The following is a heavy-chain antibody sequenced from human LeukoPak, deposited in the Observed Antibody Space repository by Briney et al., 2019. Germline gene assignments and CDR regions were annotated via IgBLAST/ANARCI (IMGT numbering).Heavy chain of an antibody. D-gene: IGHD3-10*01. Sequence: GGSLRLSCAASGFTFSSYWMHWVRQAPGKGLVWVARINTNGSPTQYADSVKGRFTISRDNAKTTLYLQMNSIRDEDTAVYYCAGDLISGSGSLGYWGQGTLVTVSS. CDR3: AGDLISGSGSLGY. J-gene: IGHJ4*02. V-gene: IGHV3-74*01. CDR1: GFTFSSYW. CDR2: INTNGSPT.